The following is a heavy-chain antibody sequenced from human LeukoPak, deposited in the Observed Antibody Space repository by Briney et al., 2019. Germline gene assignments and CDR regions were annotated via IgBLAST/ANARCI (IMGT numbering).Heavy chain of an antibody. J-gene: IGHJ5*02. CDR2: IHPYGFT. Sequence: PSETLSLTCALYGGSFSNYYWSWIRQPPGKGLEWIGEIHPYGFTNFNPSLKSRVSISVDTSTNQFSLKLISVTAADTAVYYCSRGSDESKTGDTWGQGSLVTVSS. CDR1: GGSFSNYY. V-gene: IGHV4-34*01. CDR3: SRGSDESKTGDT. D-gene: IGHD3-9*01.